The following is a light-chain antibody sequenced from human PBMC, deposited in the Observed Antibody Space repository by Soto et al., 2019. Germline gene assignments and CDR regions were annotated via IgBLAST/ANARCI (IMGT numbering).Light chain of an antibody. J-gene: IGKJ4*01. Sequence: DIELTQSPSSLSASVGDRVTITCRASQSISTFLNWYQHKRGKAPKLLIHGASSLQSGVPFRFTGSGSGTDFSLTISGLQPEDSATDYCQQSYSTLLSFGGGTKVEI. V-gene: IGKV1-39*01. CDR2: GAS. CDR1: QSISTF. CDR3: QQSYSTLLS.